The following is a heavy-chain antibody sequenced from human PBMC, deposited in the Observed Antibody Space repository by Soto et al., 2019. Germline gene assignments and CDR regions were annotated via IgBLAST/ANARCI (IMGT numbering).Heavy chain of an antibody. J-gene: IGHJ4*02. CDR3: AKDMASSGWYSPDY. CDR1: GFTFDDYT. CDR2: ISWDGGST. Sequence: GGSLRLSCAASGFTFDDYTMHWVRQAPGKGLEWVSLISWDGGSTYYADSVKGRFTISRDNSKNSLYLQMNSLRTEDTALYYCAKDMASSGWYSPDYWGQGTLVTV. D-gene: IGHD6-19*01. V-gene: IGHV3-43*01.